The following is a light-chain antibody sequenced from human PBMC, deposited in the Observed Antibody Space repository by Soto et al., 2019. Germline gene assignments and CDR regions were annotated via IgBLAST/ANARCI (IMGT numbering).Light chain of an antibody. V-gene: IGLV2-14*01. Sequence: QSVLTQPASVSGSPGQSITISCTGASSDVGGYNYVSWYQQHPGNAPKLMIYEVSHRPSEISNRFSGSKSGNTASLTISGLQAEDEADYYCSSYTSSTTLHVFGTGTKVTVL. CDR3: SSYTSSTTLHV. J-gene: IGLJ1*01. CDR1: SSDVGGYNY. CDR2: EVS.